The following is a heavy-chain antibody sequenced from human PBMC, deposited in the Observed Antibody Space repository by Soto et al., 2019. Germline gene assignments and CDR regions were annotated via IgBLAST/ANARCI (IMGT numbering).Heavy chain of an antibody. Sequence: VQLVQSGAEVKKPGASVKVSCKASGYTFSSYGITWVRQAPGQGLEWMGWISTYNGNTNYAQKVQVRVTMTTDTSTRTAYMELRSLRSDDTAVYYCARKSSSSSWFDPWGQGTLVTVSS. CDR3: ARKSSSSSWFDP. CDR1: GYTFSSYG. V-gene: IGHV1-18*01. D-gene: IGHD6-6*01. CDR2: ISTYNGNT. J-gene: IGHJ5*02.